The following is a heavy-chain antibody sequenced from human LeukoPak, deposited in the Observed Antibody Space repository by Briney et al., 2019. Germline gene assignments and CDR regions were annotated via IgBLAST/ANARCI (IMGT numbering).Heavy chain of an antibody. J-gene: IGHJ4*02. Sequence: GTSVKVSCKASGFTFTSSAMQWVRQARGQRLEWIGWIVVGSGNTNYAQKFQERVTITRDMSTSTAYMELRSLRAKDTAVYYCAKDLSYTSGASDHWGQGTLVTVSS. V-gene: IGHV1-58*02. CDR1: GFTFTSSA. CDR2: IVVGSGNT. CDR3: AKDLSYTSGASDH. D-gene: IGHD6-19*01.